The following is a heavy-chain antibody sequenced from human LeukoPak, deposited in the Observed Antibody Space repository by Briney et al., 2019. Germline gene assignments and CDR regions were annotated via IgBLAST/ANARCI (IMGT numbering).Heavy chain of an antibody. D-gene: IGHD3-9*01. V-gene: IGHV1-69*04. CDR1: GGTFSSYA. J-gene: IGHJ4*02. Sequence: SVKVSCKASGGTFSSYAISWVRQAPGQGLEWMGRIIPILGIANYAQKFQGRVTITADKSTSTAYMELSSLRSEDTAVYCCARALGYDILTGYYGPLDYWGQGTLVTVSS. CDR2: IIPILGIA. CDR3: ARALGYDILTGYYGPLDY.